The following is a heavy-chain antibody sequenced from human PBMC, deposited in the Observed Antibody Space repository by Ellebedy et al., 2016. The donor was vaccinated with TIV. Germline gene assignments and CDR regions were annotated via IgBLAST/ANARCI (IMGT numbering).Heavy chain of an antibody. Sequence: GESLKISCKGSGYSFTNYCIGRVRQIPGKGPEWMLIIYPGDFNTRYSPSFQVQITISADKSISTAYLQWSSLKASDTTMYYCARYSGSYFDYWGQGTQVTVSS. CDR3: ARYSGSYFDY. CDR2: IYPGDFNT. D-gene: IGHD1-26*01. V-gene: IGHV5-51*01. J-gene: IGHJ4*02. CDR1: GYSFTNYC.